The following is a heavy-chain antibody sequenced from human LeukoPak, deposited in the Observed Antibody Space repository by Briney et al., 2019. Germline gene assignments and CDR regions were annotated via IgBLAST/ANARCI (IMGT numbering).Heavy chain of an antibody. D-gene: IGHD6-6*01. J-gene: IGHJ4*02. Sequence: VASVKVSCKASGYTFPSYFMHWVRQAPGQGLEWMGIINPTGGSTTYAQKFQGRVTMTRDTSTSTVHMELSSLRSDDTAVYYCARTAARRFDYWGQGTLVTVSS. CDR1: GYTFPSYF. CDR3: ARTAARRFDY. V-gene: IGHV1-46*01. CDR2: INPTGGST.